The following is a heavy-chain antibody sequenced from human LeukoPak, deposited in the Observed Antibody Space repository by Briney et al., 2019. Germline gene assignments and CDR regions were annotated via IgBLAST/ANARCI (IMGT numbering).Heavy chain of an antibody. CDR3: ARDSGIAVALDY. D-gene: IGHD6-19*01. Sequence: GASVNVSCKASGYTFTSYYMHWVRQAPGHGLEWMGITNPSGGSTSYAQKFQGRVTMTRDTSTSTVYMELSSLRSEDTAVYYCARDSGIAVALDYWGQGTLVTVSS. V-gene: IGHV1-46*01. CDR2: TNPSGGST. CDR1: GYTFTSYY. J-gene: IGHJ4*02.